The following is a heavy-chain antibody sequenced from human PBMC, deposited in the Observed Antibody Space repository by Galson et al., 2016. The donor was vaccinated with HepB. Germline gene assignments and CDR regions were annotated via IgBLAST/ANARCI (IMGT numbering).Heavy chain of an antibody. J-gene: IGHJ4*02. Sequence: SETLSLTCMVSGGSISGSSRYWGWIRQPPGKGLEWIGTICDSGMTYGSLSLKSLVTISVDTSKNLFALRLSSVTAADTAVYYCARDVGSRSRRDDYWGQGTLVTVSS. CDR3: ARDVGSRSRRDDY. CDR1: GGSISGSSRY. D-gene: IGHD2-15*01. CDR2: ICDSGMT. V-gene: IGHV4-39*06.